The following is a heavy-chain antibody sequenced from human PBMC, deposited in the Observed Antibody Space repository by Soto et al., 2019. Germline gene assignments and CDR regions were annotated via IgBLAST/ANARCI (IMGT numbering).Heavy chain of an antibody. V-gene: IGHV4-59*01. CDR2: VSSSGTT. CDR1: GGSIRDSY. CDR3: ARVGHLNVYYGSDY. D-gene: IGHD1-26*01. Sequence: QVQLQASGPGLVKPSETLSLICTVSGGSIRDSYWTWIRQPPGKGLEWIGYVSSSGTTKYSPSLKSRVTMSVDTSKNQFSQKVNSVTTADTAVYYCARVGHLNVYYGSDYWGQGILVTVSS. J-gene: IGHJ4*02.